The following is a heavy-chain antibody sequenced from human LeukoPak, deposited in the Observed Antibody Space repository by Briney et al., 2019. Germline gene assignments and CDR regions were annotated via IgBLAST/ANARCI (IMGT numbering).Heavy chain of an antibody. V-gene: IGHV4-38-2*02. CDR1: GYSISSGYY. CDR3: ARVVAGGWLPTN. CDR2: IYHSGST. J-gene: IGHJ4*02. D-gene: IGHD5-12*01. Sequence: SETLSLTCTVSGYSISSGYYWGWIRQPPGKGLEWIGSIYHSGSTYYNPSLKSRVTISVDTSKNQFSLKLSSVTAAGTAVYYCARVVAGGWLPTNWGQGTLVTVSS.